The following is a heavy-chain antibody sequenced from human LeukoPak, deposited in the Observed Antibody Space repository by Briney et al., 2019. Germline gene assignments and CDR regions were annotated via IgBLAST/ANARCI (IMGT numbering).Heavy chain of an antibody. D-gene: IGHD2-2*01. V-gene: IGHV3-21*01. CDR1: GFTFSSYS. J-gene: IGHJ4*02. CDR3: ARVGYCSSTSCYPYYFDY. Sequence: GGSLRLSCAASGFTFSSYSMNWVRQAPGKGLEWVSSISSSSSYIYYADSVKGRFTISRDNAKNSLYLQVNSLRAEDTAVYYCARVGYCSSTSCYPYYFDYWGQGTLVTVSS. CDR2: ISSSSSYI.